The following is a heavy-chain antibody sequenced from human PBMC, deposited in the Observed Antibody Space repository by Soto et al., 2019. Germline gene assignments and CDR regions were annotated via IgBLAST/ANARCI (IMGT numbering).Heavy chain of an antibody. Sequence: QVQLVQSGAEVKEPGASVTVSCRASGDRFTDYYMHWVRQAPGQGLEWMGWINPNSGVTKYAEKFQGWVTMTRDTSIRTVYMQLSRLRFDDTAIYYCARESGGATATLDYYYCYTDVWGTGTTVTVSS. V-gene: IGHV1-2*04. D-gene: IGHD5-12*01. J-gene: IGHJ6*03. CDR3: ARESGGATATLDYYYCYTDV. CDR2: INPNSGVT. CDR1: GDRFTDYY.